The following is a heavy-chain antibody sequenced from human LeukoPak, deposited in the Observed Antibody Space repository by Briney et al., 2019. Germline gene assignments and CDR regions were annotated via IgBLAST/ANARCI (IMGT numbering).Heavy chain of an antibody. Sequence: ASVKVSCKASGFTFTSYGISWVRQAPGQGLEWMGWISANNDNTNYAQKLQGRVTMTTETSTSTAYMELRSLRSDDTAVYYCARDRGYCEKGVCHREWFDPWGQGALVTVSS. J-gene: IGHJ5*02. CDR1: GFTFTSYG. D-gene: IGHD2-8*01. CDR3: ARDRGYCEKGVCHREWFDP. CDR2: ISANNDNT. V-gene: IGHV1-18*01.